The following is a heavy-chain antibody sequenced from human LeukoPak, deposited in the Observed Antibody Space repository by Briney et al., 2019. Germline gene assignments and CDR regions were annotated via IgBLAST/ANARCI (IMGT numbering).Heavy chain of an antibody. V-gene: IGHV5-51*01. D-gene: IGHD3-10*01. CDR1: GYSFTSYW. J-gene: IGHJ5*02. Sequence: GESLKISCKGSGYSFTSYWIGWVGQMPGKGLEWMGIIYPGDSDTRYSPSFQGQVTISADKSISTAYLQWSSLKASDTAMYYCARLYYGSGRDKNWFDPWGQGTLVTVS. CDR3: ARLYYGSGRDKNWFDP. CDR2: IYPGDSDT.